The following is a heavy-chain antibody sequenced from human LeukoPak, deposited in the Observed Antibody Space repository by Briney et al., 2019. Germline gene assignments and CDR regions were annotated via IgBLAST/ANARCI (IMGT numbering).Heavy chain of an antibody. J-gene: IGHJ4*02. CDR1: GFTFSSYS. CDR2: ISSSSSYI. V-gene: IGHV3-21*01. CDR3: ARGVANSGSYRRDY. D-gene: IGHD1-26*01. Sequence: GGSLRLSCAVSGFTFSSYSMNWVRQAPGKGLEWVSSISSSSSYIYYADSVKGRFTISRDNAKNSLYLQMNSLRAEDTAVYYCARGVANSGSYRRDYWGQGTLVTVSS.